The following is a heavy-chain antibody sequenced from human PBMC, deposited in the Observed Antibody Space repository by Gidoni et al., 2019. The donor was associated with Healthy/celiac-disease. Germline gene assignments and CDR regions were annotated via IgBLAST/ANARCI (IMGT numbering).Heavy chain of an antibody. CDR1: GFTFSSYA. D-gene: IGHD2-15*01. CDR2: ISYDGSNK. Sequence: QVQLVESGGGVVQPGRSLLLSFAASGFTFSSYAMHWVRQAPGKGLEWVAVISYDGSNKYYADSVKGRFTISRDNSKNTLYLQMNSLRAEDTAVYYCAREAVVVVVAALDRWGQGTLVTVSS. V-gene: IGHV3-30-3*01. CDR3: AREAVVVVVAALDR. J-gene: IGHJ4*02.